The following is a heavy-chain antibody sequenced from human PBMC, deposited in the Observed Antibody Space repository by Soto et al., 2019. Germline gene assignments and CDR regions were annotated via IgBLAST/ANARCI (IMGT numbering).Heavy chain of an antibody. Sequence: SETLSLTCSVSGGSINSYWWSWIRQPAGKGLEWIGRVYSSGTTDYNPSLNSRATLSVETSKNQFSLKLSSVTAAGTAVYYCARDIGSYAYGEGYWGQGIQVTVSS. CDR2: VYSSGTT. CDR3: ARDIGSYAYGEGY. CDR1: GGSINSYW. V-gene: IGHV4-4*07. D-gene: IGHD3-10*01. J-gene: IGHJ4*02.